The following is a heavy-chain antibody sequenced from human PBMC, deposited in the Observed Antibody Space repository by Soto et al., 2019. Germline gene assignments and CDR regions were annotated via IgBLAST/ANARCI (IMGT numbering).Heavy chain of an antibody. CDR2: IGGRGNSA. D-gene: IGHD6-19*01. CDR3: VREGSGSFDF. Sequence: XECLRLSCAASGFIFTDYAGNWVRQAPGKGLEWVSVIGGRGNSAYYADSVQGRFTISRDNSKNTLSLQMSSLTADDTAIYYCVREGSGSFDFWGRGTMVTVSS. J-gene: IGHJ3*01. V-gene: IGHV3-23*01. CDR1: GFIFTDYA.